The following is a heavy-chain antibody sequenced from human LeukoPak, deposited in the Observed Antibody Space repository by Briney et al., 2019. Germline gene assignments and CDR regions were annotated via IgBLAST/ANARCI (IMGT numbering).Heavy chain of an antibody. J-gene: IGHJ4*02. D-gene: IGHD3-22*01. Sequence: GGSLRLSCAASGFTFSTYCMNWVRQAPGKGLEWVSLISWDGGTTYYADSVRGRFTISRDNSKNSLYLQMNSLRTEDTALYYCAKDRGYYYDSSAYGSYFDYWGQGTLVTVSS. CDR1: GFTFSTYC. CDR2: ISWDGGTT. CDR3: AKDRGYYYDSSAYGSYFDY. V-gene: IGHV3-43*01.